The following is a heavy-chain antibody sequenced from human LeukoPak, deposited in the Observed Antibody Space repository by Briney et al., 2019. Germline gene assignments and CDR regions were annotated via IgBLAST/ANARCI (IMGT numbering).Heavy chain of an antibody. CDR2: IIPIFGTT. CDR3: ARAPKCTVTVCYYYMDV. J-gene: IGHJ6*03. CDR1: GGTFNSYA. V-gene: IGHV1-69*06. D-gene: IGHD4-17*01. Sequence: GASVKVSCKASGGTFNSYAISWVRQAPGQGLEWMGGIIPIFGTTNYARKFRGRVTLTADKSTRTAYMELSSLRSEDTAVYYCARAPKCTVTVCYYYMDVWGKGTTVTISS.